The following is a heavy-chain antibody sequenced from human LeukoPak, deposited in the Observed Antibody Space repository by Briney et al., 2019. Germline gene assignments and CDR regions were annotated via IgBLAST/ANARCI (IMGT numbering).Heavy chain of an antibody. D-gene: IGHD1-14*01. J-gene: IGHJ4*01. CDR3: AYNRTFALDN. V-gene: IGHV4/OR15-8*01. CDR1: GASIDSHSW. CDR2: VYHSGSA. Sequence: SETLSLTCAVSGASIDSHSWWSWVRQPPGKGLEWIGEVYHSGSANYKPSLKSRVTISVDTSRNHFSLKLTSVTAADTAVYYCAYNRTFALDNWGQGTLVTVSS.